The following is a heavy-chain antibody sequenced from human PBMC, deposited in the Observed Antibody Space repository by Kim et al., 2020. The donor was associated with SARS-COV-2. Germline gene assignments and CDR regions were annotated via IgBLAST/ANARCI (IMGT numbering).Heavy chain of an antibody. V-gene: IGHV5-51*01. CDR3: ARLYYEFWSGYYSAGYYYYYSYMAV. Sequence: GESLKISCKGSGYSFTSYWSGWVRQMPGKGLEWMGIIYPGDSDTRYSPSFQGQVTISADKSISTAYLQWSSLKASDTAMYYCARLYYEFWSGYYSAGYYYYYSYMAVWGEGTTVTVSS. CDR2: IYPGDSDT. D-gene: IGHD3-3*01. J-gene: IGHJ6*03. CDR1: GYSFTSYW.